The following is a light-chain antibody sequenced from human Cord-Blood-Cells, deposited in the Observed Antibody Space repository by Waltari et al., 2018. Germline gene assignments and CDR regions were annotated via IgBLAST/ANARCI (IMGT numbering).Light chain of an antibody. V-gene: IGLV2-11*01. Sequence: QSAPTQPHSVSGTPGQSVHNTCHGTRSDVGGYNYASWYHQHPGKAPKLMLYDVSKRPSGVPDRFSCSKSGNTSSLTLSGLQAEDEADYYCCSYAGSYTVVFGGGTKLTVL. CDR1: RSDVGGYNY. J-gene: IGLJ2*01. CDR3: CSYAGSYTVV. CDR2: DVS.